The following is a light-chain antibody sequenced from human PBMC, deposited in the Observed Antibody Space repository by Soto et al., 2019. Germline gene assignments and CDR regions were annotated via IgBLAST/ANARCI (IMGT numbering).Light chain of an antibody. CDR3: QQRSNCTRT. Sequence: EIVLTQSPATLSLSPGASATLSCRASQSVSSYLAWYQQKPGQAPRLLIYGASSRATGIPDTFSGSGSGTDFTLTISTLEPEELAVYYCQQRSNCTRTVGTGTKVEIK. J-gene: IGKJ4*02. V-gene: IGKV3-11*01. CDR1: QSVSSY. CDR2: GAS.